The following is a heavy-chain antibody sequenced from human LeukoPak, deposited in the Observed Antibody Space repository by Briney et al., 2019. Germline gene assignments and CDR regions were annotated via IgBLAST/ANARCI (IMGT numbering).Heavy chain of an antibody. J-gene: IGHJ4*02. Sequence: GGSLRLSCAASGFTISSYWMNWVRQAPGKGLEWVANIKQDGSEKEYVDSVKGRFTISRDNAKNSLYLQMNSLRAEDTAVYYCAAMAYGYINYWGQGTLVTVSS. CDR1: GFTISSYW. D-gene: IGHD6-19*01. V-gene: IGHV3-7*01. CDR3: AAMAYGYINY. CDR2: IKQDGSEK.